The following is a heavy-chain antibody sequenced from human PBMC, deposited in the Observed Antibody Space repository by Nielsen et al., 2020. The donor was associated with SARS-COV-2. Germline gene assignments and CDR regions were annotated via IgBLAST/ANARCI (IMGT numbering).Heavy chain of an antibody. Sequence: GESLKISCAASGFTFSSYWMSWVRQAPGKGLEWVANIKQDGSEKYYVDSVKGRFTISRDNAKNSLYLQMNSLRAEDTAVYYCARGQGSGWPSLFDYWGQGTLVTVSS. CDR3: ARGQGSGWPSLFDY. D-gene: IGHD6-19*01. V-gene: IGHV3-7*03. J-gene: IGHJ4*02. CDR1: GFTFSSYW. CDR2: IKQDGSEK.